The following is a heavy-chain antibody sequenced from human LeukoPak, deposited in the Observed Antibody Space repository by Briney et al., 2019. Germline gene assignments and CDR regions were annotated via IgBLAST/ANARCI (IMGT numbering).Heavy chain of an antibody. CDR3: AKGPTMIVVVITPFDY. D-gene: IGHD3-22*01. CDR2: ISGSGGST. CDR1: GFTFSSYA. V-gene: IGHV3-23*01. Sequence: GGSLRLSCAASGFTFSSYAMSWVRQAPGKGLEWVSAISGSGGSTYYAGSVKGRFTISRDNSKNTLYLQMNSLRAEDTAVYYCAKGPTMIVVVITPFDYWGQGTLVTVSS. J-gene: IGHJ4*02.